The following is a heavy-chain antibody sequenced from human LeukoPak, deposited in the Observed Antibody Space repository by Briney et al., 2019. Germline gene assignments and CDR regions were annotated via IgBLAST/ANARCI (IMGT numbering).Heavy chain of an antibody. CDR3: AATTIRLGY. D-gene: IGHD1-26*01. J-gene: IGHJ4*02. CDR2: IFYSGGT. V-gene: IGHV4-39*06. Sequence: SETLSLTCTVPGVSISTSRYYWGWIRQPPGKGLEWMGSIFYSGGTYYNPSLKSRVTISVDTSKNQFALNLSSVTAADTAVYYCAATTIRLGYWGQGTLVTVSS. CDR1: GVSISTSRYY.